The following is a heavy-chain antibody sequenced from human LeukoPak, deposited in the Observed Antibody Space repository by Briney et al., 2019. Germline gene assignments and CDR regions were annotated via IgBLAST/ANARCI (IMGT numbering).Heavy chain of an antibody. CDR2: ISGSGGST. CDR1: GFTFSSYA. D-gene: IGHD3-22*01. V-gene: IGHV3-23*01. Sequence: PGGSLRLSCAASGFTFSSYAMSWVRQAPGKGLEWVSAISGSGGSTYYADSVKGRFTISRDNSKNTLYLQMNSLRAEDTAVYYCAKASSYYYDSSGYPTRGYFDYWGQGTLVTVSS. CDR3: AKASSYYYDSSGYPTRGYFDY. J-gene: IGHJ4*02.